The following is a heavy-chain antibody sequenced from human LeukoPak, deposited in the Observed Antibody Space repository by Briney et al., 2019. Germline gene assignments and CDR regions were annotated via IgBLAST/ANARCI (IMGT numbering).Heavy chain of an antibody. CDR3: ARDQAKSTAMENYYYYYMDV. D-gene: IGHD5-18*01. CDR1: GFTFSSYA. V-gene: IGHV3-30*01. CDR2: ISYDGSNK. J-gene: IGHJ6*03. Sequence: PGGSLRLSCAASGFTFSSYAMHWVRQAPGKGLEWVAVISYDGSNKYYADSVKGRFTISRDNSKNTLYLQMNSLRAEDTAVYYCARDQAKSTAMENYYYYYMDVWGKGTTVTVSS.